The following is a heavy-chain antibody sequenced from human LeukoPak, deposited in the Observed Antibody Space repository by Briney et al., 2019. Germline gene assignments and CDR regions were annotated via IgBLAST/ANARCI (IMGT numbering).Heavy chain of an antibody. CDR1: GFTFSSHW. D-gene: IGHD1-14*01. CDR2: IKQDGSEI. Sequence: GGSLRLSCADSGFTFSSHWMSWVRQAPGKGLEWVANIKQDGSEIYYLDSVKGRFTISRDNSKNTLYLQMNSLRAEDTAVYYCAKARKVSADTFDYWGQGTLVTVSS. V-gene: IGHV3-7*03. J-gene: IGHJ4*02. CDR3: AKARKVSADTFDY.